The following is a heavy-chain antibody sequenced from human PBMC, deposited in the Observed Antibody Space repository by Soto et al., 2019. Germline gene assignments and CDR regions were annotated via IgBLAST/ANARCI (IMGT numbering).Heavy chain of an antibody. CDR2: ISGSGGST. D-gene: IGHD2-2*01. Sequence: TGGSLRLSCAASGFTFSSYAMSWVRQAPGKGLEWVSAISGSGGSTYYADSVKGRFTISRDNSKNTLYLQLNSLRAEDTAVYYCARDRGSKSYYYYGMDVWGQGTTVTVSS. CDR3: ARDRGSKSYYYYGMDV. V-gene: IGHV3-23*01. J-gene: IGHJ6*02. CDR1: GFTFSSYA.